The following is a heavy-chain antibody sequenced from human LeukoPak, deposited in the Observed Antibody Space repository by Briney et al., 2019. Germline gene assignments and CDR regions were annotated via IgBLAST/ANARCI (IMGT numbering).Heavy chain of an antibody. CDR3: ARDHGQQLGDYYYYMDV. D-gene: IGHD6-13*01. Sequence: PSETLSLTCTVSGDSISSGAYYWSWIRQHPGKGLEWIGYIYYSGSTYYNPSLKSRVTISVDTSKNQFSPKLSSVTAADTAVYYCARDHGQQLGDYYYYMDVWGKGTTVTVSS. J-gene: IGHJ6*03. CDR1: GDSISSGAYY. V-gene: IGHV4-31*03. CDR2: IYYSGST.